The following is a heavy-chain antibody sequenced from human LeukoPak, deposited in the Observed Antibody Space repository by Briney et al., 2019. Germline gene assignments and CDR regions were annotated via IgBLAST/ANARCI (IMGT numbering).Heavy chain of an antibody. Sequence: GGSLRLSCAASGFTFSSYSMNWVRQAPGKGLEWVSSISSSSSYIYYADSVKGRFTISRDNAKNSLYLQMNSLRAEDTAVYYCARALVDTAMVSFGYWGQGTLVTVSS. J-gene: IGHJ4*02. CDR2: ISSSSSYI. D-gene: IGHD5-18*01. CDR3: ARALVDTAMVSFGY. CDR1: GFTFSSYS. V-gene: IGHV3-21*01.